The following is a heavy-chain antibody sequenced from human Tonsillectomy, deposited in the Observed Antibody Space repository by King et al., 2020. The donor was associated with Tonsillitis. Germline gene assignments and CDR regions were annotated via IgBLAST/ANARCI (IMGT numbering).Heavy chain of an antibody. V-gene: IGHV4-59*01. D-gene: IGHD2-15*01. CDR1: GGSISSYY. CDR3: ARGSVVVAAPGLNWFDP. Sequence: VQLQESGPGLVKPSETLSLTCSVSGGSISSYYWSWIRQPPGKGLEWIGYIYYSGSTNYNPSLKSRVAISVDTSKNQFSLKLTSVTAADTAVYYCARGSVVVAAPGLNWFDPWGQGTLVTVSS. CDR2: IYYSGST. J-gene: IGHJ5*02.